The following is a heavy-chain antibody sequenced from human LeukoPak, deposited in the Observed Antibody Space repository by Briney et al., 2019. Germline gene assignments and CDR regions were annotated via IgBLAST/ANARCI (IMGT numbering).Heavy chain of an antibody. CDR2: FDPEDGET. J-gene: IGHJ4*02. CDR3: ARDQEGFDY. V-gene: IGHV1-24*01. CDR1: GYTLTELS. Sequence: ASVKVSCKVSGYTLTELSMHWVRQAPGKGLEWMGGFDPEDGETIYAQKFQGRVTVTRDTSTSTVHMELSGLRSEDTAVYYCARDQEGFDYWGQETLVTVSS.